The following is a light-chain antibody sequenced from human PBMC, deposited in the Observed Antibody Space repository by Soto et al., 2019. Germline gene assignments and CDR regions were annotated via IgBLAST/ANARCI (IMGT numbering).Light chain of an antibody. CDR1: QTISSW. CDR3: QQYNSYRT. V-gene: IGKV1-5*03. CDR2: KAS. Sequence: DIQMTQSPSTLSGSVGDRVTITCRASQTISSWLAWYQRKPGKAPKLLIYKASTLKSGVPSRFSGSGSGTEFTLTISSLQPDDFATYYCQQYNSYRTFGQGTKVDIK. J-gene: IGKJ1*01.